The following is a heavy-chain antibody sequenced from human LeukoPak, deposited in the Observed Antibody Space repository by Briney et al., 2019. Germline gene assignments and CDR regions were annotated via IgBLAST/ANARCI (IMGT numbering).Heavy chain of an antibody. CDR2: ISGSGGST. CDR1: GFTFKNYA. Sequence: GGSLRLSCAASGFTFKNYAMSWVRQAPGKGLEWVSAISGSGGSTYYADSVEGRFTISRDNSKNTLYLQMNSLRAEDTAVYYCARGRNEGGLAYWGQGALVTVSS. CDR3: ARGRNEGGLAY. J-gene: IGHJ4*02. D-gene: IGHD3-16*01. V-gene: IGHV3-23*01.